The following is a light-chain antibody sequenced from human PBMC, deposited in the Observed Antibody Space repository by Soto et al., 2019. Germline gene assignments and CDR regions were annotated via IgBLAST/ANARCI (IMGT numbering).Light chain of an antibody. Sequence: EIVITQSPATLSVSPGEGATLSCRASQGIGNTLAWYQQKPGQTPRLLIYGASNRATGIPDRFSGSASGTDFTITISRLEPEDFAVYYCQQHGSWGITFGPGTKVDIK. V-gene: IGKV3-20*01. CDR1: QGIGNT. CDR3: QQHGSWGIT. J-gene: IGKJ3*01. CDR2: GAS.